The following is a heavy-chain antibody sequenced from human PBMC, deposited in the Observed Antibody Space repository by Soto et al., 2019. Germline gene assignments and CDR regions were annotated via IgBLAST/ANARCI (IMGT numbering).Heavy chain of an antibody. CDR2: IYYSGST. D-gene: IGHD3-22*01. J-gene: IGHJ4*02. Sequence: PSETLSLTCTVSGGSISSYYWSWIRQPPGKGLEWIGYIYYSGSTNYNPSLKSRVTISVDTSKNQFSLKLSSVTAADTAVYYCARCRLDYYDSSGTFDYWGQGTLVTVS. CDR3: ARCRLDYYDSSGTFDY. CDR1: GGSISSYY. V-gene: IGHV4-59*01.